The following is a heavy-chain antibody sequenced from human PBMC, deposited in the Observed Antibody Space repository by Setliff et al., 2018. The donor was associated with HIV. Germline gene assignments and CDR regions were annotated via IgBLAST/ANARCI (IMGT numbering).Heavy chain of an antibody. V-gene: IGHV3-21*01. CDR3: ARGHCSGGSCLGLISY. J-gene: IGHJ4*02. D-gene: IGHD2-15*01. Sequence: GGSLRLSCAASGFTFSSYSMNWVRQAPGKGLEGVSSISSSSSYIYYADSVKGRFTISRDNAKNSLYLQMNSLRAEDTAVYYCARGHCSGGSCLGLISYWGQGTLVTVSS. CDR1: GFTFSSYS. CDR2: ISSSSSYI.